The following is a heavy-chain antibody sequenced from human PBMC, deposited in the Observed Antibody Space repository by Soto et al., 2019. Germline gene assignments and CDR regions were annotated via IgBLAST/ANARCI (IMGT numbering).Heavy chain of an antibody. CDR3: ARDHKWLRTSYYYYMDV. CDR1: GFTFSSYW. D-gene: IGHD5-12*01. J-gene: IGHJ6*03. CDR2: INSDGSST. V-gene: IGHV3-74*01. Sequence: GGSLRLSCAAPGFTFSSYWMHWVRQTPGKGLVWVSCINSDGSSTSYADSVKGRFTISRDNAKNTLYLQMNSLRAEDTAVYYCARDHKWLRTSYYYYMDVWGKGTTVTVSS.